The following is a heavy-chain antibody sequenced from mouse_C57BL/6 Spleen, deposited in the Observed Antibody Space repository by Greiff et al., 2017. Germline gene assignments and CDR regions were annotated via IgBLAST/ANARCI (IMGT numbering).Heavy chain of an antibody. D-gene: IGHD4-1*01. CDR1: GYTFTTYW. CDR2: IYPSDSET. Sequence: VQLQQPGAELVRPGSSVKLSCKATGYTFTTYWMDWVKQRPGQGLAWIGNIYPSDSETHYTQTFKDKATLTVDKSSSPAYMQLSSLTSEDSAVYYCARERPGDYFDYWGQGTTRTVSS. J-gene: IGHJ2*01. V-gene: IGHV1-61*01. CDR3: ARERPGDYFDY.